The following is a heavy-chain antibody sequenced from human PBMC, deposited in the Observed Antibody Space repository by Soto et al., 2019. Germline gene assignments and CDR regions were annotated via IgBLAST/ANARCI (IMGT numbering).Heavy chain of an antibody. D-gene: IGHD2-2*01. V-gene: IGHV1-3*01. CDR3: ARGHLAVVPVASWFYYMDV. CDR1: GYTFTNYA. J-gene: IGHJ6*03. CDR2: INAGNGNT. Sequence: QVQLVQSGAEVEKPGASVKVSCKVSGYTFTNYAVHWVRQAPGQRLEWMGWINAGNGNTRFSQNLQGRVTITRDTSARTVYMELSSLRSEDTAVYYCARGHLAVVPVASWFYYMDVWGKGTTVTVSS.